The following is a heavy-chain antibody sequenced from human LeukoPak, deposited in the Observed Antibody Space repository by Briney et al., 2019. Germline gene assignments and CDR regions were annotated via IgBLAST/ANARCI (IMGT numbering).Heavy chain of an antibody. CDR1: GXTFSSYG. D-gene: IGHD1-26*01. J-gene: IGHJ4*02. CDR3: AKDGNLVY. CDR2: ISYDGSNK. Sequence: PGRSLRLSCAASGXTFSSYGVHWVRQAPGKGLEWVAVISYDGSNKYYADSVKGRFTISRDNSKNTLYLQMDSLRAEDTAVYYCAKDGNLVYWGQGTLVTVSS. V-gene: IGHV3-30*18.